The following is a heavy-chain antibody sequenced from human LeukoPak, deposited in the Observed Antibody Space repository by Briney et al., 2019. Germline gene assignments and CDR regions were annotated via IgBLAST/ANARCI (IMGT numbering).Heavy chain of an antibody. J-gene: IGHJ4*02. Sequence: GGSLRLSCAASGFTFSSYGMHWVRQAPGKGLEWVAFIRYEGNNKYYADSVKGRFTISRDNSKNTLYLQMNSLRAEDTAVYYCAKLISPYDSWGQGILVTVSS. CDR3: AKLISPYDS. CDR1: GFTFSSYG. CDR2: IRYEGNNK. D-gene: IGHD3/OR15-3a*01. V-gene: IGHV3-30*02.